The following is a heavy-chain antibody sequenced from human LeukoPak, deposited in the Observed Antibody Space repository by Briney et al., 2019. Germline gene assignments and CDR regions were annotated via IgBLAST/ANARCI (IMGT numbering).Heavy chain of an antibody. CDR2: INPNSGGT. J-gene: IGHJ4*02. Sequence: GASVKVSCKASGYTFTGYYMYWVRQAPGQGLEWMGWINPNSGGTNYAQKFQGRVTMTRDTSISTAYMELSRLRSDDTAVYYCARDNFPIPYCSSTSCSFDYWGQGTLVTVSS. CDR3: ARDNFPIPYCSSTSCSFDY. V-gene: IGHV1-2*02. CDR1: GYTFTGYY. D-gene: IGHD2-2*01.